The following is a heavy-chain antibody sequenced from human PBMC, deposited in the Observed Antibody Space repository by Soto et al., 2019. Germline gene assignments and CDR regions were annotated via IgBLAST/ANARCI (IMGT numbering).Heavy chain of an antibody. V-gene: IGHV3-64*02. CDR3: ARDHTHMSNYGDYVGYGMDV. D-gene: IGHD4-17*01. J-gene: IGHJ6*02. CDR1: GFTFSSYA. CDR2: ISSNGGST. Sequence: GGSLRLSCAASGFTFSSYAMHWVRQAPGKGLEYVSAISSNGGSTYYADSVKGRFTISRDNSKNTLYLQMGSLRAEDMAVYYCARDHTHMSNYGDYVGYGMDVWGQGTTVTVSS.